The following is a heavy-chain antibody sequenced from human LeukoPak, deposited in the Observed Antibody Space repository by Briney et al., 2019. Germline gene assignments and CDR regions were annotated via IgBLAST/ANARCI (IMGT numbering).Heavy chain of an antibody. CDR2: IYPGDSDT. CDR1: EYSFTSYW. D-gene: IGHD5-24*01. J-gene: IGHJ4*02. Sequence: GESLKISCKGSEYSFTSYWIGWVRQMPGKGLEWMGIIYPGDSDTRYSPSFQGQVTISADKSTSTAYLRWSSVKATDTAMYYCARHNTQKEMATICVDYWGQATLVTASS. CDR3: ARHNTQKEMATICVDY. V-gene: IGHV5-51*01.